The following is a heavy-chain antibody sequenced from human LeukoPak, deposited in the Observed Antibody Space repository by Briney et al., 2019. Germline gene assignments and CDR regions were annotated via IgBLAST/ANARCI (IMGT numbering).Heavy chain of an antibody. D-gene: IGHD3-3*01. CDR2: INHSGST. J-gene: IGHJ6*03. CDR1: NESFSGYY. Sequence: SETLSLTFGVYNESFSGYYWTWIRPPPGKGLEWIGEINHSGSTNYNPSLKSRVTMSVDTSKNQFSLKLSSVTAADTAVYYCAKLGSGFYYYYYYYMDVWGKGTAVTVSS. V-gene: IGHV4-34*01. CDR3: AKLGSGFYYYYYYYMDV.